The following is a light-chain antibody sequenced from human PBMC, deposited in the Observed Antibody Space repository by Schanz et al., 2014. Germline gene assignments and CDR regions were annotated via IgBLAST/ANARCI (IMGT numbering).Light chain of an antibody. V-gene: IGKV3D-15*01. CDR2: GVH. CDR3: QQRDSWPSRRVT. J-gene: IGKJ4*01. Sequence: EIVMTQSPVTLSVSPGERATLSCRASQSVSTYLAWYQQKPGQAPRLLMSGVHDRASGIPDRFSGSGSETDFSLTISSLQSEDFAVYYCQQRDSWPSRRVTFGGGTKVEIK. CDR1: QSVSTY.